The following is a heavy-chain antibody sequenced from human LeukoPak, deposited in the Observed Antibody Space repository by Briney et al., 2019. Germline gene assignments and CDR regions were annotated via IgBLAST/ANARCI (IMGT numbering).Heavy chain of an antibody. CDR2: INYSGRT. CDR1: GGSISSGNYY. J-gene: IGHJ4*02. V-gene: IGHV4-30-4*01. CDR3: VRGDYYGSGTYGHFEY. Sequence: SETLSLTCTVSGGSISSGNYYWSWIRQSPGKGPEWIGYINYSGRTYYDPSLKSRITMSRDTSKNQFSLRLTSVTAADTAVYFCVRGDYYGSGTYGHFEYWGQGTLVTVSS. D-gene: IGHD3-10*01.